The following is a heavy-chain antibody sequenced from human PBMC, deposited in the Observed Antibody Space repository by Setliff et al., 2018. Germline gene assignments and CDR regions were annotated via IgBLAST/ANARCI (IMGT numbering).Heavy chain of an antibody. CDR1: GYSISSGYI. V-gene: IGHV4-38-2*02. D-gene: IGHD2-21*02. J-gene: IGHJ4*02. CDR3: ARDLGHGGDSDY. Sequence: LSLTCTVSGYSISSGYIWGWIRQPPGKGLEWVGNIGHTGSINYNPSLKSRLTISRDTSKNQVSLKLNSVTATDTAVYYCARDLGHGGDSDYWGQGIQVTVSS. CDR2: IGHTGSI.